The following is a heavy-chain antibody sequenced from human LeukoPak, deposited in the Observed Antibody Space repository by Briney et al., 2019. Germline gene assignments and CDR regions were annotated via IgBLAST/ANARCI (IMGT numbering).Heavy chain of an antibody. CDR3: ARGVVAAPQTFDY. CDR1: GGSISSSSYY. V-gene: IGHV4-39*07. CDR2: IYYSGST. D-gene: IGHD2-15*01. Sequence: SETLSLTCTVSGGSISSSSYYWGWIRQPPGKGLEWIGSIYYSGSTNYNPSLKSRVTISVDTSKNQFSLKLSSVTAADTAVYYCARGVVAAPQTFDYWGQGTLVAVSS. J-gene: IGHJ4*02.